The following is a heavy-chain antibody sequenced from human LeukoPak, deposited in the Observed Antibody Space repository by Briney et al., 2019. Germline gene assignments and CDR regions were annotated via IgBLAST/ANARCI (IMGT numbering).Heavy chain of an antibody. Sequence: SQTLSLTCTVSGGSISSGGYYWSWIRQHPGKGLEWIGYIYYSGSTYYNPSLKSRVTISVDTPKNQFSLKLSSVTAADTAVYYCARDRPRYNWFDPWGQGTLVTVSS. V-gene: IGHV4-31*03. CDR1: GGSISSGGYY. J-gene: IGHJ5*02. CDR2: IYYSGST. CDR3: ARDRPRYNWFDP.